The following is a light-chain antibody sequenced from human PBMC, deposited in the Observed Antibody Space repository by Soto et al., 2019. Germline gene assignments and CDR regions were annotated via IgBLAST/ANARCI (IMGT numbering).Light chain of an antibody. J-gene: IGKJ1*01. V-gene: IGKV1-39*01. CDR1: QSISSY. Sequence: MTQSPSCLSASVGDRFTLTCRASQSISSYLNWYQQKPGKAPKLLIYTASSLQSGVTSRFSGSGSGTDFTITISSLQPEDFATYYCQQTYSTPRTFGQVTKVEIK. CDR3: QQTYSTPRT. CDR2: TAS.